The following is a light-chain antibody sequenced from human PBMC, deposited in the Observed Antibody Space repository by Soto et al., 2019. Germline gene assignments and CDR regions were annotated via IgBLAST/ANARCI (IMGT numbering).Light chain of an antibody. CDR1: SSDVGGYNY. CDR2: EVS. V-gene: IGLV2-8*01. CDR3: SSYAGSNNLV. J-gene: IGLJ2*01. Sequence: QSALTQPPSASGSPGQSVTISCTGTSSDVGGYNYVSWYQQHPGKAPKLMIYEVSKRPSGVPDRFSGSQSGNTASLTVSGLEAEDEAAYYCSSYAGSNNLVFGGGTKLTVL.